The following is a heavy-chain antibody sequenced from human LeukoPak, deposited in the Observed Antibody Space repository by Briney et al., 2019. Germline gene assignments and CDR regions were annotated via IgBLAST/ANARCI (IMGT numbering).Heavy chain of an antibody. Sequence: GGSLRLSCAASGFTFSSYSMNWVRQAPGKGLEWVSSISTSSSYIYYADSVKGRFTISRDNAKNSLSLQMNSLRAEDTAVYYCARSPAGANYYLDVWGKGTTVTISS. V-gene: IGHV3-21*01. CDR3: ARSPAGANYYLDV. CDR1: GFTFSSYS. CDR2: ISTSSSYI. J-gene: IGHJ6*03. D-gene: IGHD1-14*01.